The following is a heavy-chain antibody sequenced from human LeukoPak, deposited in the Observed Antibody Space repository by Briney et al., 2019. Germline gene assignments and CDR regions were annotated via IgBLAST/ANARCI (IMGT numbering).Heavy chain of an antibody. Sequence: ASVKVSCKASGYTFTCYYMHWVRQAPGQGLEWMGWINPNSGGTNYAQKFQGRVTMTRDTSISTAYMELSRLRSDDTAVYYCARSLLGIAVSFDYWGQGTLVTVSS. CDR1: GYTFTCYY. CDR3: ARSLLGIAVSFDY. D-gene: IGHD6-19*01. CDR2: INPNSGGT. V-gene: IGHV1-2*02. J-gene: IGHJ4*02.